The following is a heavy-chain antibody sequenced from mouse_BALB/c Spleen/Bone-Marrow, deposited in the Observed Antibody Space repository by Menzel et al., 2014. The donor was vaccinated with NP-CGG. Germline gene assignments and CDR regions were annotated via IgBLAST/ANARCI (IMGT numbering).Heavy chain of an antibody. CDR2: ISYSGST. Sequence: EVHLVESGPGLVKPSQSLSLTCTVTGYPTNSAYAWDWLRQFPGNKLEWMGYISYSGSTNYDPSLKSRISITRDTSKNQFFLQLNSVTTEDTATYYCARSGYFDYDGAMDYWGQGTSVTVSS. CDR1: GYPTNSAYA. CDR3: ARSGYFDYDGAMDY. V-gene: IGHV3-2*02. D-gene: IGHD2-4*01. J-gene: IGHJ4*01.